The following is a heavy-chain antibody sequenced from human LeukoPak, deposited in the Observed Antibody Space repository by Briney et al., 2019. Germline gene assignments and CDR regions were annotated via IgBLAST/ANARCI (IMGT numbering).Heavy chain of an antibody. J-gene: IGHJ4*02. V-gene: IGHV3-23*01. D-gene: IGHD3-22*01. CDR2: ISGSGGST. Sequence: GGPLRLSCEASGFTFSSYAMSWVRQAPGKGLEWVSAISGSGGSTYYADSVKGRFTISRDNSKNTLYLQMNGLRAEDTAVYYCAKASHLHGGYYPYWGQGTLVTVSS. CDR3: AKASHLHGGYYPY. CDR1: GFTFSSYA.